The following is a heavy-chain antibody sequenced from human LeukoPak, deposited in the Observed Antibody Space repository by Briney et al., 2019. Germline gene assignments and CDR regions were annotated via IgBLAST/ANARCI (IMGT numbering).Heavy chain of an antibody. V-gene: IGHV4-34*01. D-gene: IGHD3-3*01. J-gene: IGHJ3*02. Sequence: SETLSLTCAVYGGSFSGYYWSWIRQPPGKGLEWIEEINHSGSTNYNPSLKSRVTISVDTSKNQFSLKLSSVTAADTAVYYCARLLLHYDFWSGPTAPGAFDIWGQGTMVTVSS. CDR2: INHSGST. CDR1: GGSFSGYY. CDR3: ARLLLHYDFWSGPTAPGAFDI.